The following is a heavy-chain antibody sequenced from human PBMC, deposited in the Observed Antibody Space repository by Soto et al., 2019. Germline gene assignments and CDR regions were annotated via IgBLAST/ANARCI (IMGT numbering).Heavy chain of an antibody. CDR3: ASDGGSLYYDSSGYYKA. Sequence: EVQLVEPGGGLIQPGGSLRLSCAASGFTVSSNYMSWVRQAPGKGLEWVSVIYSGGSTYYADSVKGRFTISRDNSKNTLYLQMNSLRAEDTAVYYCASDGGSLYYDSSGYYKAWGQGTLVTVSS. J-gene: IGHJ4*02. D-gene: IGHD3-22*01. V-gene: IGHV3-53*01. CDR2: IYSGGST. CDR1: GFTVSSNY.